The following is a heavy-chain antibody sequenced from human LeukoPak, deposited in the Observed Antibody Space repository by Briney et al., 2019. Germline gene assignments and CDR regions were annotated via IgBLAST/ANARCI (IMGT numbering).Heavy chain of an antibody. D-gene: IGHD6-19*01. V-gene: IGHV1-2*02. CDR1: GYTFTGYY. CDR2: INPNSGGT. CDR3: ARDPTIAVAGNPPDY. Sequence: ASVKVSCKASGYTFTGYYMHWVRQAPGQGLEWMGWINPNSGGTNYAQKFQGRVTMTRDTSISTAYMELSRLRSDDTAVYYRARDPTIAVAGNPPDYWGQGTLVTVSS. J-gene: IGHJ4*02.